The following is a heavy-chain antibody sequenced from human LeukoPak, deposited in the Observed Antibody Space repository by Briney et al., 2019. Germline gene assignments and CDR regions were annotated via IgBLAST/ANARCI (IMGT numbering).Heavy chain of an antibody. V-gene: IGHV3-53*01. CDR1: RFAVSSNY. Sequence: GGSLRLSCAASRFAVSSNYMSWVRQAPGKGLEWVSVIYSGGTTYYADHVRGRFTISRDNSKNTLYLQMNSLRAEDTAVYYCARYGDYDYYYMDVWGKGTTVTVSS. D-gene: IGHD4-17*01. CDR3: ARYGDYDYYYMDV. CDR2: IYSGGTT. J-gene: IGHJ6*03.